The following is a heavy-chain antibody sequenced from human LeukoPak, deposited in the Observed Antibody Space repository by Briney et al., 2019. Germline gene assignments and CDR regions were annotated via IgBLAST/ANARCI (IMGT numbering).Heavy chain of an antibody. Sequence: ASVKVSCKASGYTFTSYAMNWVRQAPGQGLEWMGWFNTNTGNPTYAQGFTGRFVFSLDTSVSTAYLQISSLKAEDTAVYYCARAITTIFGVVIIPNYYYYYMDVWGKGTTVTVSS. J-gene: IGHJ6*03. CDR3: ARAITTIFGVVIIPNYYYYYMDV. V-gene: IGHV7-4-1*02. D-gene: IGHD3-3*01. CDR2: FNTNTGNP. CDR1: GYTFTSYA.